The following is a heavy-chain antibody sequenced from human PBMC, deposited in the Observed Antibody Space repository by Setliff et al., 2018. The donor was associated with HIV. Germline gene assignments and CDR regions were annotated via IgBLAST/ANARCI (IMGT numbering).Heavy chain of an antibody. CDR3: ARDRASSGYYARFDH. CDR1: GFTLSYYS. J-gene: IGHJ4*02. V-gene: IGHV3-21*01. CDR2: ISSSSSYI. D-gene: IGHD3-22*01. Sequence: PGGSLRLSCAASGFTLSYYSINWVRQAPGKGLEWVSSISSSSSYIHYADSMKGRFTISRDNAKKLVYLQMNSLRAEDTAIYYCARDRASSGYYARFDHWGQGTLVTVSS.